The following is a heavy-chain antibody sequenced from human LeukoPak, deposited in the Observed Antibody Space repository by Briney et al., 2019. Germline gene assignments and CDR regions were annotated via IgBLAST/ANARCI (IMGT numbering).Heavy chain of an antibody. CDR3: ARLNPVLDY. Sequence: PSETLSLTCSVSGDSISNTYWSWLRQPPGKGLEWIGYISHTGSPDYSPSLKSRVTISADTSKNQFSLILTSATAADTAVYYCARLNPVLDYWGQGTLVTVSS. V-gene: IGHV4-59*01. J-gene: IGHJ4*02. CDR2: ISHTGSP. CDR1: GDSISNTY. D-gene: IGHD1-14*01.